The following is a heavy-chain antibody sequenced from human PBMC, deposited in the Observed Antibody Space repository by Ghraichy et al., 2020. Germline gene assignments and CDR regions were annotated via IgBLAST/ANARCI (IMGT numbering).Heavy chain of an antibody. CDR1: GGSFSGYY. CDR3: ARRRYSYGWTPKYNWFDP. D-gene: IGHD5-18*01. Sequence: SETLSLTCAVYGGSFSGYYWSWIRQPPGKGLEWIGEINHSGSTNYNPSLKSRVTISVDTSKNQFSLKLSSVTAADTAVYYCARRRYSYGWTPKYNWFDPWGQGTLVTVSS. V-gene: IGHV4-34*01. J-gene: IGHJ5*02. CDR2: INHSGST.